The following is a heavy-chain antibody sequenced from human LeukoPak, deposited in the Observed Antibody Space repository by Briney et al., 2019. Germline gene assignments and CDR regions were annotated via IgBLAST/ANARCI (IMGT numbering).Heavy chain of an antibody. CDR3: AKTNFLYCSSSTCLFDY. Sequence: ASVKVSCKASGYTFTDCYMHWVRQAPGQGFEWMGWINPNDGDTNYAQKFQGRVTMTRDTSISTAHMEVSRLRSDDSAGYYFAKTNFLYCSSSTCLFDYWGQGTLVTVSS. D-gene: IGHD2-2*01. V-gene: IGHV1-2*02. CDR2: INPNDGDT. J-gene: IGHJ4*02. CDR1: GYTFTDCY.